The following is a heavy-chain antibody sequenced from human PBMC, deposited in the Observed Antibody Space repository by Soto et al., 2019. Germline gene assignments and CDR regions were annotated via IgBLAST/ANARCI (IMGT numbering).Heavy chain of an antibody. CDR1: GFTLFTYS. D-gene: IGHD6-13*01. CDR3: ARDTKSSSWYGTGFDY. Sequence: EVQLVESGGGLVKPGGSLRLSCAASGFTLFTYSMNWVRQAPGKGVEWVSAISTSSSYIYYADSLKGRFTISRDNAKNSLYLQMNSRRAEDTAVYYCARDTKSSSWYGTGFDYWGQGTLVTVSS. V-gene: IGHV3-21*02. J-gene: IGHJ4*02. CDR2: ISTSSSYI.